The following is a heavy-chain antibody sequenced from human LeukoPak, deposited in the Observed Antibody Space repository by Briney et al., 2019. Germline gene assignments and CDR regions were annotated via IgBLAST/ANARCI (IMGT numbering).Heavy chain of an antibody. J-gene: IGHJ4*02. CDR3: ARMSHFDWSTVNYFDY. CDR2: IYYSGST. CDR1: GGSISSYY. V-gene: IGHV4-59*01. Sequence: PSETLSLTCTVSGGSISSYYWSWIRQPPGKGLEWIGYIYYSGSTNYNPSLKSRVTISVDTSKNQFSLKLSSVTAADTAVYYCARMSHFDWSTVNYFDYWGQGTLVTVSS. D-gene: IGHD3-9*01.